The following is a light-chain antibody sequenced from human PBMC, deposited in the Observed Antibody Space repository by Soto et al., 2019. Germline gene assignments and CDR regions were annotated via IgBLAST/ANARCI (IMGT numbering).Light chain of an antibody. CDR1: QSIDTY. CDR2: AAT. V-gene: IGKV1-39*01. CDR3: QQSYSVPRT. J-gene: IGKJ1*01. Sequence: DIQITKSPSSLSASVGARVTITCRASQSIDTYLNWYQRKPGKAPHVLNGAATTLQSGVPTRFSGSGSGTDFTLTISSLQPEDFATYYCQQSYSVPRTFGLGTKVDI.